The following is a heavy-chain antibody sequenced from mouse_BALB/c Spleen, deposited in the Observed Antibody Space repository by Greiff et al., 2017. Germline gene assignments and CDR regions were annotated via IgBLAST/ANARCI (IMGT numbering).Heavy chain of an antibody. CDR3: ARHEGYGYAFDY. D-gene: IGHD1-2*01. CDR1: GFTFSSYG. CDR2: ISSGGSYT. J-gene: IGHJ2*01. Sequence: EVKVVESGGDLVKPGGSLKLSCAASGFTFSSYGMSWVRQTPDKRLEWVATISSGGSYTYYPDSVKGRFTISRDNAKNTLYLQMSSLKSEDTAMYYCARHEGYGYAFDYWGQGTTLTVSS. V-gene: IGHV5-6*01.